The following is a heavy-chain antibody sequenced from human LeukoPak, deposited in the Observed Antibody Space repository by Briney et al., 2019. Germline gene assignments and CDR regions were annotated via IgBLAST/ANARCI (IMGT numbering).Heavy chain of an antibody. CDR3: AKGGSSGYYYPLDAFDI. CDR1: GFTFSSYG. D-gene: IGHD3-22*01. Sequence: GGPLRLSCAASGFTFSSYGMHWVRQAPGKGLEWVAVISYDGSNKYYADSVKGRFTISRDNSKNTLYLQMNSLRAEDTAVYYCAKGGSSGYYYPLDAFDIWGQGTMVTVSS. J-gene: IGHJ3*02. V-gene: IGHV3-30*18. CDR2: ISYDGSNK.